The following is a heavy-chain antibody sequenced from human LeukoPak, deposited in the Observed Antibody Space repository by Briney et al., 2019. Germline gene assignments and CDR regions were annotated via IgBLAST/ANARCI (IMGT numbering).Heavy chain of an antibody. D-gene: IGHD3-16*01. J-gene: IGHJ6*03. CDR3: ARRGSYYYYYMDV. CDR2: INPNSGGT. V-gene: IGHV1-2*02. CDR1: GYTFTGYY. Sequence: GASVKVSCEASGYTFTGYYMHWVRQAPGQGLEWMGWINPNSGGTNYAQKFQGRVTMTRDTSISTAYMELSRLRSDDTAVYYCARRGSYYYYYMDVWGKGTTVTVSS.